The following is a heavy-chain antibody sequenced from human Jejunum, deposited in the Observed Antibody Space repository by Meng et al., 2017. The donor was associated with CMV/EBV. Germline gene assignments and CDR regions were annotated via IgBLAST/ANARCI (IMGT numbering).Heavy chain of an antibody. Sequence: QVQLVQSGAEMKKTGASVKVSCKASGYTFSNHGISWLRQAPGQGLEWMGWISAYNGNTNYAQNFQGRLTVTTDTSTNTAYMELTRLRSDDTAVYFCARGGYISSWYVAPDYWGQGTLVTVSS. D-gene: IGHD6-13*01. CDR2: ISAYNGNT. V-gene: IGHV1-18*01. CDR3: ARGGYISSWYVAPDY. CDR1: GYTFSNHG. J-gene: IGHJ4*02.